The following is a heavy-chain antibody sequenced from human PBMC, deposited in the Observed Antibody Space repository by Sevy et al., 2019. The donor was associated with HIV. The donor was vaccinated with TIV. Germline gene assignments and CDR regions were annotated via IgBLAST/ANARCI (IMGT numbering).Heavy chain of an antibody. CDR1: GYTFTSYD. J-gene: IGHJ6*02. D-gene: IGHD6-19*01. CDR3: PRDSSGVYGMDV. CDR2: MNPNSGNT. V-gene: IGHV1-8*01. Sequence: ASVKVSCKASGYTFTSYDINWVRQATGQGLEWMGWMNPNSGNTGYAQKFQGRVTMTRNTSISTANMERSSVRSEDTAVYYWPRDSSGVYGMDVWGQGTTVTVSS.